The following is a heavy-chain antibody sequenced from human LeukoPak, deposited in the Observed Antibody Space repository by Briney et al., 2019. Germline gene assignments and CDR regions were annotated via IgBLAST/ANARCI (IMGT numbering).Heavy chain of an antibody. CDR1: GGTFSSYA. J-gene: IGHJ4*02. CDR2: IIPILGIT. Sequence: SVKVSCKASGGTFSSYAISWVRQAPGQGLEWMGRIIPILGITNYAQKFQGRVTITADKSTSTAYMELSSLRSDDTAVYYCARANSDIVATFYYYWGQGTLVTVSS. V-gene: IGHV1-69*04. CDR3: ARANSDIVATFYYY. D-gene: IGHD5-12*01.